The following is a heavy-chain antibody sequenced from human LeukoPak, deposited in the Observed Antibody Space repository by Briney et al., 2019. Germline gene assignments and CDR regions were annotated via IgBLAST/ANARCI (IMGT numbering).Heavy chain of an antibody. CDR1: GGSISTYY. CDR3: ARDKAHSYGRYFDP. J-gene: IGHJ5*02. D-gene: IGHD5-18*01. V-gene: IGHV4-59*01. CDR2: ISNGNT. Sequence: PSETLSLTCSVAGGSISTYYWNWIRQTPGKGLEWIGHISNGNTDYNPSLKSRVTISVDTSNNQFSLRLTSVTAADTGVYYCARDKAHSYGRYFDPWGQGALVIVSS.